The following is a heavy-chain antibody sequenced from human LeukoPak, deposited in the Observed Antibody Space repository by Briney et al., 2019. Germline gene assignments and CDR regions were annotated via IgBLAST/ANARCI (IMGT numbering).Heavy chain of an antibody. CDR1: GFTFSSYG. CDR2: IWYDGSNK. CDR3: AKDTKNYGSGSYSAFDY. J-gene: IGHJ4*02. D-gene: IGHD3-10*01. V-gene: IGHV3-30*02. Sequence: GGSLRLSCAASGFTFSSYGIHWVRQAPGKGLEWVAFIWYDGSNKYYADSLKGRFTISRDNSKNTLYLQMNSLRAEDTAVYYCAKDTKNYGSGSYSAFDYWGQGTLVTVSS.